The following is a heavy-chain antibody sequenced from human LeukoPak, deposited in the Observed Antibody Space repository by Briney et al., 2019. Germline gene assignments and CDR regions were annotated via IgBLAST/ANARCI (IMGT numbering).Heavy chain of an antibody. CDR2: ITPNSGGT. V-gene: IGHV1-2*02. D-gene: IGHD1-26*01. CDR3: PRAAPWEPFDY. Sequence: CLGWITPNSGGTNYAQKFQGSVTMTRYTSISTAYMELSRLRSDDTAVYYCPRAAPWEPFDYWGQGTLVTVSS. J-gene: IGHJ4*02.